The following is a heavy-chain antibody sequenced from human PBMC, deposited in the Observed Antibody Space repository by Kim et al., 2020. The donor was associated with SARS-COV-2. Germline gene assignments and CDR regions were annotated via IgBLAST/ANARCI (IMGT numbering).Heavy chain of an antibody. J-gene: IGHJ4*02. CDR1: GFTFRDYY. CDR2: ISTHSGYT. D-gene: IGHD6-6*01. V-gene: IGHV3-11*05. Sequence: GGSLRLSCAASGFTFRDYYMSWIRQAPGKGLEWVSWISTHSGYTNYAACVKGRFTISRDDGKNLLYLQMNSLRDEDTAVYYCAREAARPDFWGQGTLVTVSS. CDR3: AREAARPDF.